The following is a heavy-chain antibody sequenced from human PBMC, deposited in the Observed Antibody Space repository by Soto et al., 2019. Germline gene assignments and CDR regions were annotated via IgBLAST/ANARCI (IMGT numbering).Heavy chain of an antibody. Sequence: QITLKESGPTLVKSTQTLTLTCTFSGFSLSTRGVGVAWIRKPPGKALEWLTLIYWDDEKHYSPSLKSRITITKDTSKNQVVLTMTNMEPVDTATYYCAQLRVNGIISRDYWGQGTLVTVSS. CDR3: AQLRVNGIISRDY. V-gene: IGHV2-5*02. CDR2: IYWDDEK. D-gene: IGHD3-3*02. J-gene: IGHJ4*02. CDR1: GFSLSTRGVG.